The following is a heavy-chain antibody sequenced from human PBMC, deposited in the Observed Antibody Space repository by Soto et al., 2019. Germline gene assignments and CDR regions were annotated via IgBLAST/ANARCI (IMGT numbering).Heavy chain of an antibody. J-gene: IGHJ4*02. V-gene: IGHV3-30*18. CDR2: ISYDGSNK. D-gene: IGHD4-17*01. Sequence: GGSLSLSCAASGFPFRSYGMQWVRQAPGKGLEWVAVISYDGSNKYYADSVKGRFTISRDNSKNTLYLQMNSLRAEDTAVYYCAKDYGDYYIDYWGQGTLVTVSS. CDR3: AKDYGDYYIDY. CDR1: GFPFRSYG.